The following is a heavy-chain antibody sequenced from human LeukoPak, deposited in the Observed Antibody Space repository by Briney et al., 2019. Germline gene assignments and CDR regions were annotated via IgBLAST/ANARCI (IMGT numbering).Heavy chain of an antibody. CDR3: ARDGDYYDSSGYYPRFDY. V-gene: IGHV1-69*04. J-gene: IGHJ4*02. Sequence: ASVKVSCKASGGTFSSYAISWVRQAPGQGLEWMGRIIPILGIANYAQKFQGRVTITADKSTSTAYMELSSLRSEDTAVYYCARDGDYYDSSGYYPRFDYWGQGTLVTVSS. D-gene: IGHD3-22*01. CDR1: GGTFSSYA. CDR2: IIPILGIA.